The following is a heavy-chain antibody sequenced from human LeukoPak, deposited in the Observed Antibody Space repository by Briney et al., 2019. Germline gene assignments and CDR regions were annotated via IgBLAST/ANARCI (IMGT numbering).Heavy chain of an antibody. CDR1: GFTFSDYY. CDR3: ARDDHWGIAAAGVYYGMDV. CDR2: ISSSSSYT. V-gene: IGHV3-11*05. D-gene: IGHD6-13*01. J-gene: IGHJ6*02. Sequence: PGGSLRLSCAASGFTFSDYYMSWIRQAPGKGLEWVSYISSSSSYTNYAESVKGRFTISRDNAKNTLYLQMNSLRAEDTAVYYCARDDHWGIAAAGVYYGMDVWGQGTTVTVSS.